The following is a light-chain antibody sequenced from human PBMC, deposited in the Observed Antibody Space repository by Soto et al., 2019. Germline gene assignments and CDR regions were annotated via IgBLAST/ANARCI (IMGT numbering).Light chain of an antibody. J-gene: IGKJ4*01. CDR2: DAS. CDR1: QDITDY. Sequence: DIQMTQSPSSLSASVGDRVTITCQASQDITDYLHWYQQKPGKAPRLLIYDASNLETGIPSRFSGSGSGTDFSVTISSLQPEDIATYYCQQSEALVLSFGGGTKVEIK. CDR3: QQSEALVLS. V-gene: IGKV1-33*01.